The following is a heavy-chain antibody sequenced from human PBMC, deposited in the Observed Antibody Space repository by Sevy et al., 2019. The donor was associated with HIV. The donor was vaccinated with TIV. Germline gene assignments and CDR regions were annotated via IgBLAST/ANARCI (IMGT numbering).Heavy chain of an antibody. CDR2: IIPIFGTA. J-gene: IGHJ6*02. D-gene: IGHD2-2*02. V-gene: IGHV1-69*13. Sequence: ATVKVSCKASGGTFSSYAISWVRQAPGQGLEWMGGIIPIFGTANYAQKFQGRVTITADESTSTAYMELISLRSEDTAVYYSARDRYCSSTSCYTDHYYYGMDVWGQGTPVSVSS. CDR3: ARDRYCSSTSCYTDHYYYGMDV. CDR1: GGTFSSYA.